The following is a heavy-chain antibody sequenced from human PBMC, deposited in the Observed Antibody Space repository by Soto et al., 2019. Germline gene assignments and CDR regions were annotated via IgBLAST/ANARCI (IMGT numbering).Heavy chain of an antibody. V-gene: IGHV1-8*01. CDR1: GYTFTSYD. CDR2: MNPNSGNT. CDR3: ARDLRFLVWFPQTDSNYMDV. J-gene: IGHJ6*03. D-gene: IGHD3-3*01. Sequence: VASVKVSCKASGYTFTSYDINWVRQATGQGLEWMGWMNPNSGNTGYAQKFQGRVTMTRNTSISTAYMELSSLRSEDTAVYYCARDLRFLVWFPQTDSNYMDVWGTGTTVTVAS.